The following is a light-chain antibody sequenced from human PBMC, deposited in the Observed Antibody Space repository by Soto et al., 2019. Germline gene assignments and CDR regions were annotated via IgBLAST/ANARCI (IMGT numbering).Light chain of an antibody. CDR3: QQRSNWPLT. CDR1: QSVSSY. Sequence: IVWTQSPATLSLSPGERATLSCRASQSVSSYLAWYQQKPGQAPRLLIYDASNRATGIPARFSGSGSGTDFTLTISSLEPEDFAVYYCQQRSNWPLTFGGGTKVEIK. J-gene: IGKJ4*01. CDR2: DAS. V-gene: IGKV3-11*01.